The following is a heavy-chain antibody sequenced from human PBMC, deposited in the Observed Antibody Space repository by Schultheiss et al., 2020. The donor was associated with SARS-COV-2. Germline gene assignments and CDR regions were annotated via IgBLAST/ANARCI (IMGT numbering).Heavy chain of an antibody. J-gene: IGHJ4*02. CDR3: ARARSDYYDSRILDYFDY. D-gene: IGHD3-22*01. CDR1: GGSISSYY. CDR2: IYYSGST. Sequence: SQTLSLTCTVSGGSISSYYWSWIRQPPGKGLEWIGYIYYSGSTNYNPSLKSRVTISVDTSKNQFSLKLSSVTAADTAVYYCARARSDYYDSRILDYFDYWGQGTLVTGSS. V-gene: IGHV4-59*01.